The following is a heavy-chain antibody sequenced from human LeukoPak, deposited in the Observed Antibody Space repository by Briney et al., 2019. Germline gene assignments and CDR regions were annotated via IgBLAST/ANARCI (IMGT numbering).Heavy chain of an antibody. CDR1: GFTFSSYS. CDR2: ISSSRSYI. V-gene: IGHV3-21*01. D-gene: IGHD2-15*01. J-gene: IGHJ4*02. Sequence: GGSLRLSCAASGFTFSSYSMNWVRQAPGKGLEWVSSISSSRSYIYYADSVKGRFTISRDNAKNSLYLQMNSLRAEDTAVYYCARGRSGLHWGQGTLVTVSS. CDR3: ARGRSGLH.